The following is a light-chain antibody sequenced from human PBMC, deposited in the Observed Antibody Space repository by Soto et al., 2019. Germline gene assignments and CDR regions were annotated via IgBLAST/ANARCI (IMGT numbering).Light chain of an antibody. Sequence: QAVRTQPPSVSGAPGQRVTISCTGSSSNIGAGYDVHWYQQRPGTAPKLLIFGNSNRPSGVPDRFSGSKSATSASLAIAGLQAQDEGDYYCQSYDSTLSARYVFGTGTKVTLL. CDR1: SSNIGAGYD. CDR3: QSYDSTLSARYV. J-gene: IGLJ1*01. CDR2: GNS. V-gene: IGLV1-40*01.